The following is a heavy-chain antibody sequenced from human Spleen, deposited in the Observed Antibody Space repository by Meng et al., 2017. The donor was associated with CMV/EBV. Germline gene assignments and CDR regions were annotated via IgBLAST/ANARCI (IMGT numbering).Heavy chain of an antibody. CDR1: GFPFSNVW. D-gene: IGHD4-17*01. Sequence: GGSLRLSCAVSGFPFSNVWMTWVRQAPGKGLEWVGRIRSQIDGGTPDYAAPVKGRFTILRDDSTNTLYLQMNSLETEDTAVYYCTTTAYSDSAFNRWGQGTMVTVSS. CDR3: TTTAYSDSAFNR. J-gene: IGHJ3*02. CDR2: IRSQIDGGTP. V-gene: IGHV3-15*01.